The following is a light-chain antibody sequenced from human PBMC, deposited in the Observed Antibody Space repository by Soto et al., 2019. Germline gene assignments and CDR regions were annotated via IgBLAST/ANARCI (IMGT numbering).Light chain of an antibody. CDR1: QSVSSN. V-gene: IGKV3-15*01. CDR3: QQYYTLPSRT. Sequence: EIVMTQSPATLSVSPGERATLSCRASQSVSSNLAWYQQKPGQAPRLLIYGASTRATGIPARFSGSGSGTEFTLTISSLQSEDFTVYYCQQYYTLPSRTVVQGTK. CDR2: GAS. J-gene: IGKJ1*01.